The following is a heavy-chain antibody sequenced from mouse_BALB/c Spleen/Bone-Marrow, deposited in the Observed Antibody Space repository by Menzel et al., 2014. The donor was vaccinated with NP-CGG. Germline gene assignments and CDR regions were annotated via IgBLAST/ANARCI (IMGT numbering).Heavy chain of an antibody. V-gene: IGHV14-3*02. D-gene: IGHD1-1*01. CDR3: ARVQFLRSSGLDY. J-gene: IGHJ2*01. CDR2: IDPANGNT. CDR1: DFTFKDFY. Sequence: EVQLVESGAELVKPGASVKLSCTASDFTFKDFYMHWVNQRPEQGLEWIGRIDPANGNTKYDPKFQGQATITADKSSNPHYLHLSTLTSEDTAVYYCARVQFLRSSGLDYWGQGTTLTVSS.